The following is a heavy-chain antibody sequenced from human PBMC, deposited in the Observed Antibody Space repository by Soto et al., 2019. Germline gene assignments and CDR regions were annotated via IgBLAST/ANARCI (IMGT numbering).Heavy chain of an antibody. D-gene: IGHD6-6*01. Sequence: PGGCRRLSCVAAAISFSNCALHLGRQSPGKVLEWVPVLSRDGSNIYYADSVKGRCPISTANCLNTLCLQMNSLRAEDTAVYYCARDRPSTSSSSGSYYYYGMDVWGQGNTVTVSS. J-gene: IGHJ6*02. CDR1: AISFSNCA. V-gene: IGHV3-30-3*01. CDR3: ARDRPSTSSSSGSYYYYGMDV. CDR2: LSRDGSNI.